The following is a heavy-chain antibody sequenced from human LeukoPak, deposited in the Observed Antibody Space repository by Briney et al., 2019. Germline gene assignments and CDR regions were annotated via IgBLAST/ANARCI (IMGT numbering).Heavy chain of an antibody. D-gene: IGHD6-6*01. V-gene: IGHV4-38-2*01. CDR2: IYHSGST. CDR1: GFTFSSYW. J-gene: IGHJ5*02. CDR3: ARGGVIAVRNWFDP. Sequence: PGGSLRLSCAASGFTFSSYWMSWVRQAPGKGLEWIGSIYHSGSTYYNPSLKSRVTISVDTSKNQFSLKLSSVTAADTAVYYCARGGVIAVRNWFDPWGQGTLVTVSS.